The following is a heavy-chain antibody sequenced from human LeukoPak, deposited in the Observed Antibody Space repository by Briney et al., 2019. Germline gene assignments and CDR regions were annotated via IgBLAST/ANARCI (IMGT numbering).Heavy chain of an antibody. Sequence: GGSLRLSCAASGFTFSSYAMSWVRQAPGKGLEWVSAISGSGGSTYYADSVKGRFTISRDNSKSTPYLQMNSLRAEDTAVYYCAKEVGEYYYDSSGFDYWGQGTLVTVSS. CDR3: AKEVGEYYYDSSGFDY. CDR2: ISGSGGST. J-gene: IGHJ4*02. CDR1: GFTFSSYA. V-gene: IGHV3-23*01. D-gene: IGHD3-22*01.